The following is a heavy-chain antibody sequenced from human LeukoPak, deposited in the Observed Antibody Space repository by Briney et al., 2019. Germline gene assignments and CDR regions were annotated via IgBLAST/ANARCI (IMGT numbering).Heavy chain of an antibody. CDR2: IVVGSGNT. CDR1: GFTFTSSA. D-gene: IGHD3-22*01. CDR3: ARDSGYYDSSGYPSYYYYYMDV. J-gene: IGHJ6*03. V-gene: IGHV1-58*02. Sequence: ASVKVSCKASGFTFTSSAMQWVRQARGQRLEWIGWIVVGSGNTNYAQKFQGRVTITADESTSTAYMELSSLRSEDTAVYYCARDSGYYDSSGYPSYYYYYMDVWGKGTTVTVSS.